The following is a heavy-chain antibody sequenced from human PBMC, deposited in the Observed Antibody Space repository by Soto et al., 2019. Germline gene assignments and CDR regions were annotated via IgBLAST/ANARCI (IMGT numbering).Heavy chain of an antibody. CDR2: INSDGSST. V-gene: IGHV3-74*01. CDR1: GVTFSSYW. CDR3: ASGFRYFDLRYYYYGMDV. D-gene: IGHD3-9*01. Sequence: GGSLRLSCAASGVTFSSYWMHWVRQAPGKGLVWVSRINSDGSSTSYADSVKGRFTISRDNAKNTLYLQMNSLGAEDTAVYYCASGFRYFDLRYYYYGMDVWGQGTTVTASS. J-gene: IGHJ6*02.